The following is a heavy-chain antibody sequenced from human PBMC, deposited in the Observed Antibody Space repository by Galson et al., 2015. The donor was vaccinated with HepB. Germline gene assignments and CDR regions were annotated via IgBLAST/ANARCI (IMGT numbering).Heavy chain of an antibody. CDR2: IYYSGST. CDR3: ARHGGYDFWSGFDAFDI. Sequence: ETLSLTCTVSGGSISSSSYYWGWIRQPPGKGLEWIGSIYYSGSTYYNPSLKSRVTISVDTSKNQFSLKLSSVTAADTAVYYCARHGGYDFWSGFDAFDIWGQGTMVTVSS. V-gene: IGHV4-39*01. D-gene: IGHD3-3*01. CDR1: GGSISSSSYY. J-gene: IGHJ3*02.